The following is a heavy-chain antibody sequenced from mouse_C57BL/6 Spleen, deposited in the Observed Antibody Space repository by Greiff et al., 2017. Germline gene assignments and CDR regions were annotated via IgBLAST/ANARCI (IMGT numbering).Heavy chain of an antibody. CDR3: ARWAVDYYAMDY. J-gene: IGHJ4*01. CDR2: IYPGDGDT. Sequence: QVQLQQSGAELVKPGASVKISCKASGYAFSSYWMNWVKQRPGEGLEWIGQIYPGDGDTNYNGKFKGKATLTADTSSSTAYMQLSSLTSEDSAVYFCARWAVDYYAMDYWGQGTSVTVSS. D-gene: IGHD1-1*01. CDR1: GYAFSSYW. V-gene: IGHV1-80*01.